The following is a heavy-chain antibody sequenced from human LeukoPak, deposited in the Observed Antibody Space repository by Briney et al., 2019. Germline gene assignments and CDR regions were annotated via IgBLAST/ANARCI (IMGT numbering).Heavy chain of an antibody. J-gene: IGHJ4*02. CDR2: IYYSGST. D-gene: IGHD2-21*02. Sequence: SETLSLTCTVSGGSISSYYWSWIRQPPGKGLEWIGYIYYSGSTNYNPSLKSRVTISVDASKNQFSLKLSSVTAADTAVYYCARHLAYCGSDCYLDYFDYWGQGTLVTVSS. CDR1: GGSISSYY. V-gene: IGHV4-59*01. CDR3: ARHLAYCGSDCYLDYFDY.